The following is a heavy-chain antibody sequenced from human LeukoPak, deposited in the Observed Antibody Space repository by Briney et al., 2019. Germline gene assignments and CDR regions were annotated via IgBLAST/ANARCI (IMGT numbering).Heavy chain of an antibody. Sequence: GGSLRLSCAASGFIFSNNIMNWVRQAPGKGLEWVSVISADGGDIYYADSVNGRFTISRDNSKNTLHLQMDSLRAEDTAVYYCAKDPPHSDRSIYSDNSWGQGALVTVSS. CDR2: ISADGGDI. CDR1: GFIFSNNI. J-gene: IGHJ4*02. D-gene: IGHD3-22*01. CDR3: AKDPPHSDRSIYSDNS. V-gene: IGHV3-23*01.